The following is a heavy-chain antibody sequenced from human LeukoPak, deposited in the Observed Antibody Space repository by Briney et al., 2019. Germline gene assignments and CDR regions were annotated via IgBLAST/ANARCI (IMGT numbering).Heavy chain of an antibody. Sequence: GGSLRLSCAASGFTFSDYNMRWIRQAPGKGLEWVSSISRSGSTKYYADSVKGRFTISRDNAKNSLFLQMNSLRAEDTAVYYCAKDGYCSSTSCSPHFDYWGQGTLVTVSS. D-gene: IGHD2-2*01. J-gene: IGHJ4*02. CDR3: AKDGYCSSTSCSPHFDY. CDR1: GFTFSDYN. V-gene: IGHV3-11*01. CDR2: ISRSGSTK.